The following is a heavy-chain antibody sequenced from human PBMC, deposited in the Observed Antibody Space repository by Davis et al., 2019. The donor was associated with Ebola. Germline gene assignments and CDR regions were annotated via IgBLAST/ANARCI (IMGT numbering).Heavy chain of an antibody. CDR2: ISSSSSTI. J-gene: IGHJ6*02. V-gene: IGHV3-11*04. Sequence: GESLKISCVVSGFTVSDNYMSWVRQAPGKGLEWVSYISSSSSTIYYADSVKGRFTISSDNAKNSLYLQMNSLRDEDTAVYYCAKDSKTALTYYYYGMDVWGQGTTVTVSS. CDR1: GFTVSDNY. D-gene: IGHD2-2*01. CDR3: AKDSKTALTYYYYGMDV.